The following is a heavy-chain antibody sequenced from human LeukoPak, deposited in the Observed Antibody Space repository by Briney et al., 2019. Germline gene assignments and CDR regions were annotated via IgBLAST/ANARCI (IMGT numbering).Heavy chain of an antibody. CDR3: ARYSSGYSALYYYYYYMDV. J-gene: IGHJ6*03. Sequence: SETLSLTCTVSGGSISSSSYYWGWIRQPPGKGLEWIGSIYYSGSTYYNPSLKSRVTISVDTSKNQFSLKLSSVTAADTAVYYCARYSSGYSALYYYYYYMDVWGKGTTVTVSS. D-gene: IGHD3-22*01. V-gene: IGHV4-39*07. CDR2: IYYSGST. CDR1: GGSISSSSYY.